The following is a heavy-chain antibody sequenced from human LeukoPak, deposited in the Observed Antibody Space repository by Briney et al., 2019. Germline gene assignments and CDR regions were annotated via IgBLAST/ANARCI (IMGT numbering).Heavy chain of an antibody. D-gene: IGHD1-26*01. J-gene: IGHJ3*02. V-gene: IGHV3-21*01. CDR1: GFTFSTYS. Sequence: PGGSLRLSCAASGFTFSTYSMNWVRQAPGKGLDWVSSISSGGDSIFYADSVRDRFTISRDNAKNSLYLQMSSLRAEDTAVYYCARDLVGAIADTFDIWGQGTMVTVSS. CDR3: ARDLVGAIADTFDI. CDR2: ISSGGDSI.